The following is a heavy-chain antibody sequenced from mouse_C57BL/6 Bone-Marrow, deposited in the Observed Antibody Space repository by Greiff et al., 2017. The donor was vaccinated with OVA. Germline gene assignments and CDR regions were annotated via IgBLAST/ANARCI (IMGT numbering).Heavy chain of an antibody. V-gene: IGHV1-76*01. Sequence: QVQLKESGAEVVRPGASVKLSCKASGYTFTDHYINWVKQRPGQGLEWIARIYPGSGNTYYNEKFKGKATLNAEKSSNTAYMQLSSLTSEDSAVYFCARDDGYFFEYWGQGTTLTVSS. D-gene: IGHD2-3*01. CDR2: IYPGSGNT. J-gene: IGHJ2*01. CDR3: ARDDGYFFEY. CDR1: GYTFTDHY.